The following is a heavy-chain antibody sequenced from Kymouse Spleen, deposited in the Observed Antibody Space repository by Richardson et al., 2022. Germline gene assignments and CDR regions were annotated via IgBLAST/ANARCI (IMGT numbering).Heavy chain of an antibody. V-gene: IGHV3-9*01. CDR2: ISWNSGSI. Sequence: EVQLVESGGGLVQPGRSLRLSCAASGFTFDDYAMHWVRQAPGKGLEWVSGISWNSGSIGYADSVKGRFTISRDNAKNSLYLQMNSLRAEDTALYYCAKDDDFWSGAYFDYWGQGTLVTVSS. J-gene: IGHJ4*02. CDR1: GFTFDDYA. CDR3: AKDDDFWSGAYFDY. D-gene: IGHD3-3*01.